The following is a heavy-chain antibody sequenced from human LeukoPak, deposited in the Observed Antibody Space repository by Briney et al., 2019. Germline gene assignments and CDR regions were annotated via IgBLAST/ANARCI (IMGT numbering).Heavy chain of an antibody. J-gene: IGHJ3*02. V-gene: IGHV1-18*01. D-gene: IGHD6-13*01. CDR1: GYTFTSYG. CDR2: ISAYNGNT. Sequence: APVKVSCKASGYTFTSYGISWVRQAPGQGLEWMGWISAYNGNTNYAQKLQGRVTMTTDTSTSTAYMELRSLRSDDTAVYYCARRAYSSSWFPNAFDIWGQGTMVTVSS. CDR3: ARRAYSSSWFPNAFDI.